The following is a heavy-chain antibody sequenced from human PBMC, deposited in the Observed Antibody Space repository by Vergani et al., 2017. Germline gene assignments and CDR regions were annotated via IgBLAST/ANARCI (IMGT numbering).Heavy chain of an antibody. J-gene: IGHJ4*02. CDR3: ARENWNYFDY. D-gene: IGHD1-1*01. Sequence: QVQLQESGPGLVKPSQTLSLTCTVSGGSISSGSYYWSWIRQPAGKGLEWIGRIYTSGSTNYNPSLKSRVTISVDTSKNQFSLKLSSVTAADTAVYYCARENWNYFDYWGQGTLVTVSS. CDR2: IYTSGST. CDR1: GGSISSGSYY. V-gene: IGHV4-61*02.